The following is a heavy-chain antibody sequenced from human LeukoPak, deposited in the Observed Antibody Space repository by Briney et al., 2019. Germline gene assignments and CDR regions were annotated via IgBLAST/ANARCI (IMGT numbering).Heavy chain of an antibody. CDR1: GGSISSYY. D-gene: IGHD3-10*01. V-gene: IGHV4-59*01. CDR3: ARYRGGSGSYFDY. J-gene: IGHJ4*02. Sequence: PSETLSLTCTVSGGSISSYYWSWIRQPPGKGLEWIGYIYYSGSTNYNPSLKSRVTISVDTSKNQSSLKLSSVTAADTAVYYCARYRGGSGSYFDYWGQGTLVTVSS. CDR2: IYYSGST.